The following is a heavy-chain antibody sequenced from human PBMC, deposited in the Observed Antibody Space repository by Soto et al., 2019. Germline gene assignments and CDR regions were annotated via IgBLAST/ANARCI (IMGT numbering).Heavy chain of an antibody. CDR1: GGSFSGYY. CDR2: INHSGST. J-gene: IGHJ6*02. D-gene: IGHD1-20*01. CDR3: ARVGFNWNDDYYGMDV. Sequence: QVQLQQWGAGLLKPSETLSLTCAVYGGSFSGYYWSWIRQPPGKGLEWIGEINHSGSTNYNPSLKSRVAISADTSKNQFSLKLSSVTAADTAVYYCARVGFNWNDDYYGMDVWGQGTTVTVSS. V-gene: IGHV4-34*01.